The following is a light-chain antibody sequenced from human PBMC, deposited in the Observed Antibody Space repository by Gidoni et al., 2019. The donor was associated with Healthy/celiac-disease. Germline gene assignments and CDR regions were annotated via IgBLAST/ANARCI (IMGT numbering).Light chain of an antibody. CDR3: QQRSNWPPLT. CDR2: DAS. CDR1: QSVSSY. V-gene: IGKV3-11*01. J-gene: IGKJ4*01. Sequence: EIVLTQSPATLSWSPGERATLSCRASQSVSSYLAWYQQKPGQDPRLLIYDASNRATGIPARFSGSGSGTDFTLTISSLEPEDFAVYYCQQRSNWPPLTFGGGTKVEIK.